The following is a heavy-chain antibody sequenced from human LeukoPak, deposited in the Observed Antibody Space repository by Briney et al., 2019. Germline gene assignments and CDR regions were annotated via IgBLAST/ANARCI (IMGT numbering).Heavy chain of an antibody. J-gene: IGHJ5*02. Sequence: ASVKVSCKASGYTFSNYGISWVRQAPGQGLEWMGWITPYNGNTNYAHKLQGRVTMTKDTSTSTAYMELSGLRSEDPAVYYCATSIPRQYYYGSGSYHNWFDPWGQGTLVTVSS. CDR2: ITPYNGNT. CDR1: GYTFSNYG. V-gene: IGHV1-18*01. CDR3: ATSIPRQYYYGSGSYHNWFDP. D-gene: IGHD3-10*01.